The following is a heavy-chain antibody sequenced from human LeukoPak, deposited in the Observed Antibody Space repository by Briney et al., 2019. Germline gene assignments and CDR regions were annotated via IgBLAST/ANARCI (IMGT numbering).Heavy chain of an antibody. CDR1: GGSISSYY. J-gene: IGHJ5*02. V-gene: IGHV4-4*07. CDR3: ARDHYYDSSGYYPTDWFDP. CDR2: IYTSGST. D-gene: IGHD3-22*01. Sequence: PSETLSLTCTVSGGSISSYYWSWIRQPAGKGLEWIGRIYTSGSTNYNPSLKSRVTMSVDTSKNQFSLKLSSVTAADTAVYYCARDHYYDSSGYYPTDWFDPWGQGTLVTVSS.